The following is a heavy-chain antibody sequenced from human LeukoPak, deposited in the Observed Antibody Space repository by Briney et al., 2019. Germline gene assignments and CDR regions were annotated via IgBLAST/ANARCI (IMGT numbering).Heavy chain of an antibody. Sequence: SETLSLTCTVSGGSISSSSYYWGWIRQPPGKGLEWIGSIYYSGSTYYNPSLKSRVTISVDTSKNQFSLKLRSVTAADTAVYYCARRLTEYRTKGVCYWFDYWGRGTLVTVS. J-gene: IGHJ4*02. CDR2: IYYSGST. CDR3: ARRLTEYRTKGVCYWFDY. V-gene: IGHV4-39*01. D-gene: IGHD2-8*01. CDR1: GGSISSSSYY.